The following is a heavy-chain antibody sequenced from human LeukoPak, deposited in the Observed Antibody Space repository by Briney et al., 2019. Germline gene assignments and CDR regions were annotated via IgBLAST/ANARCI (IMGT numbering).Heavy chain of an antibody. J-gene: IGHJ4*02. D-gene: IGHD2-2*01. CDR3: AKGGEYQLLSNFDY. CDR1: GFTFSSYS. V-gene: IGHV3-9*01. Sequence: GGSLRLSCAASGFTFSSYSMNWVRQAPGKGLEWVSGISWNSGSIGYADSVKGRFTISRDNAKNSLYLQMNSLRAEDTALYYCAKGGEYQLLSNFDYWDQGTLVTVSS. CDR2: ISWNSGSI.